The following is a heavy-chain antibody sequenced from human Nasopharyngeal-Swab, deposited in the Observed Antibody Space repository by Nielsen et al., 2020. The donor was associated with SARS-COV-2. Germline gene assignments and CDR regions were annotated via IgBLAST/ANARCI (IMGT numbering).Heavy chain of an antibody. Sequence: WIRQPPGKAPEWLAHIFSNDEKSYSTSLKGRLTISKDTSKSQVVLTMTNMDPVDTATYSCARTLLAAGGYYYYGMDVWGQGTTVTVSS. CDR3: ARTLLAAGGYYYYGMDV. D-gene: IGHD6-13*01. V-gene: IGHV2-26*01. J-gene: IGHJ6*02. CDR2: IFSNDEK.